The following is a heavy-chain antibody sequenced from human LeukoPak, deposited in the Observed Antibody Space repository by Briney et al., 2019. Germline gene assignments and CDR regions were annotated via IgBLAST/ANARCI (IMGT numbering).Heavy chain of an antibody. J-gene: IGHJ4*02. V-gene: IGHV3-23*01. CDR1: GFTFSSYA. CDR2: ISGSGGST. Sequence: PGGSLRLSCAASGFTFSSYAMSWVRQAPGKGLEWVSAISGSGGSTYYADSVKGRFTISRDNSKNTLYLQMNSLRAEDTAVYYCAKLGGGYGSGSSPFDYWGQGTLVTVSS. D-gene: IGHD3-10*01. CDR3: AKLGGGYGSGSSPFDY.